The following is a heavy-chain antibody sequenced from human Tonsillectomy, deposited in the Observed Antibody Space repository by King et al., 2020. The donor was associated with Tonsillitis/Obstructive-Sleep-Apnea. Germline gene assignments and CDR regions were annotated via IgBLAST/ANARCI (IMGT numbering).Heavy chain of an antibody. Sequence: QLVQSGGGLVQPGGSLRLSCAASGFTFSSYALHWVRQAPGKGLEYVSAISSKGGSTYYANSVKGRFTVSRDNSKNTLYLQMGSLRAEDMAVYYCARGGYDSPYYMDVWGKGTTVTVSS. CDR2: ISSKGGST. CDR3: ARGGYDSPYYMDV. J-gene: IGHJ6*03. D-gene: IGHD5-12*01. CDR1: GFTFSSYA. V-gene: IGHV3-64*01.